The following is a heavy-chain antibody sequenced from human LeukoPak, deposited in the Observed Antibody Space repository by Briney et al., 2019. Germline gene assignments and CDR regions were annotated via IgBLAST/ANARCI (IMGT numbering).Heavy chain of an antibody. CDR3: ARRRDGYNYVGTDY. V-gene: IGHV5-51*01. D-gene: IGHD5-24*01. CDR1: GYNFTNYW. CDR2: IYPGDSDT. J-gene: IGHJ4*02. Sequence: GESLNISCKGSGYNFTNYWIGWVRPMPGQGLEWMGIIYPGDSDTTYSPSFQGQVTISADKSISTAYLQWSSLKASDTAMYYCARRRDGYNYVGTDYWGQGTLVTVSS.